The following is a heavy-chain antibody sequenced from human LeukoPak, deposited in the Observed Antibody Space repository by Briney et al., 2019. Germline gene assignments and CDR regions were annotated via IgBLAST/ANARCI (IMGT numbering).Heavy chain of an antibody. D-gene: IGHD5-18*01. Sequence: GESLKISCKGSGYGFNSYWIGWVRQMPGKGLEWMGIIYPRDSDTRYSPSFQGQVTISADTSIGTAYLQWSSLQASDTAMYYCARGSDRGYNYGFDYWGQGTLVTVSS. CDR3: ARGSDRGYNYGFDY. J-gene: IGHJ4*02. CDR1: GYGFNSYW. CDR2: IYPRDSDT. V-gene: IGHV5-51*01.